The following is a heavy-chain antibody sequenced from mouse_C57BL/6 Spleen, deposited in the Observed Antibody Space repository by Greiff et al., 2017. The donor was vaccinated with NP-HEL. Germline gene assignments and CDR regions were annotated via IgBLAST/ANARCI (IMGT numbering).Heavy chain of an antibody. D-gene: IGHD1-1*01. CDR2: IDPSDSYT. CDR3: AREGYYCGSSNWYFDV. J-gene: IGHJ1*03. Sequence: QVQLQQPGAELVRPGTSVKLSCKASGYTFTSYWMHWVKQRPGQGLEWIGVIDPSDSYTNYNQKFKGKATLTVDTSSSTAYMQLSSLTSENSAVYYCAREGYYCGSSNWYFDVWGTGTTGTDSS. V-gene: IGHV1-59*01. CDR1: GYTFTSYW.